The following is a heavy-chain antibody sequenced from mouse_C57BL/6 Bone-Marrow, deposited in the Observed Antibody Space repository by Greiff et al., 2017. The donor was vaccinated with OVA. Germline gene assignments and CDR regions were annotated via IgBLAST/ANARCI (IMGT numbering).Heavy chain of an antibody. D-gene: IGHD3-2*02. V-gene: IGHV1-76*01. CDR3: ARKATAVDWYFDV. J-gene: IGHJ1*03. Sequence: VKLQQSGAELVRPGASVKLSCKASGYTFTDYYINWVKQRPGQGLEWIARIYPGSGNTYYNEKFKGKATLTAEKSSSTAYMQLSSLTSEDSAVYFCARKATAVDWYFDVWGTGTTVTVSS. CDR2: IYPGSGNT. CDR1: GYTFTDYY.